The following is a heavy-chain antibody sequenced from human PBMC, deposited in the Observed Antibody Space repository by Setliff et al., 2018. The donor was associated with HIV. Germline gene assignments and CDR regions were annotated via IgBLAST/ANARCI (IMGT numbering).Heavy chain of an antibody. J-gene: IGHJ5*01. D-gene: IGHD1-1*01. CDR2: IKADGTDK. Sequence: PGGSLRLSCAASGFTFDKAWMNWVRQAPGKGLEWLANIKADGTDKYYVDSVKGRFAISRDNSKNSLYLQMNSLRAGDTAVYYCARDWNGDGRSIDSWGQGTLVTVSS. V-gene: IGHV3-7*03. CDR1: GFTFDKAW. CDR3: ARDWNGDGRSIDS.